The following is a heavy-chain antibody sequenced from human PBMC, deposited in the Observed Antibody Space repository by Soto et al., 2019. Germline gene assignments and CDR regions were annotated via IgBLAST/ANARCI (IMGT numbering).Heavy chain of an antibody. J-gene: IGHJ4*02. D-gene: IGHD5-12*01. CDR1: GFTFSSYS. Sequence: EVQLVESGGGLVKPGGSLRLSCAASGFTFSSYSMNWVRQAPGKGLEWVASISSSSSYIYYADSVKGRFTISRDNAKNSLYLQMNSLRAEDTAVYYCARDRGYPNDLDYWGQGTLVTVSS. CDR2: ISSSSSYI. V-gene: IGHV3-21*01. CDR3: ARDRGYPNDLDY.